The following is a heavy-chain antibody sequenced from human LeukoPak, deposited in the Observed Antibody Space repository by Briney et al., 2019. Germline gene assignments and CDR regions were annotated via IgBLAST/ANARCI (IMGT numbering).Heavy chain of an antibody. Sequence: ESGPSLVKPTQTLTFTFTFSGFSLSSSGGAVGWIRQPPGKALEWLAIFCLDENKHYSPSLKSRLAITKDTSKNQVVLTMTNLDPVDTATYYCAHIDTDVALVRGGPDYWGHGTLVTASS. V-gene: IGHV2-5*02. CDR2: FCLDENK. J-gene: IGHJ4*01. D-gene: IGHD3-10*01. CDR1: GFSLSSSGGA. CDR3: AHIDTDVALVRGGPDY.